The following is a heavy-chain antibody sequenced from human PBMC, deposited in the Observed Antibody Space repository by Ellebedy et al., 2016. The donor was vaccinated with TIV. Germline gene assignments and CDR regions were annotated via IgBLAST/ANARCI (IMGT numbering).Heavy chain of an antibody. J-gene: IGHJ2*01. CDR1: GFTFSTYS. D-gene: IGHD3-10*02. CDR2: MSSSTGDK. CDR3: ARASFYDVDLSGWYFDF. V-gene: IGHV3-48*01. Sequence: GGSLRLSCAASGFTFSTYSMAWVRQAPGKGLEWVSYMSSSTGDKYYADSVKGRFTISRVNAENSLHLQMNSLRVEDTAVYYCARASFYDVDLSGWYFDFWGRGTLVTVSS.